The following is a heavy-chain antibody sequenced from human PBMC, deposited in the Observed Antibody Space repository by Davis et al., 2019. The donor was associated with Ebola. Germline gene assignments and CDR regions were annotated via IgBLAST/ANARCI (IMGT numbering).Heavy chain of an antibody. Sequence: GGSLRLSCAASGFTFSNYAMSWVRQAPGKGLEWISAISGSGDSTYYADSVKGRFTISRDNAKNSLYLQMNSLRDEDTAVYYCARYDGMDVWGKGTTVTVSS. J-gene: IGHJ6*04. D-gene: IGHD2-15*01. CDR3: ARYDGMDV. V-gene: IGHV3-23*01. CDR2: ISGSGDST. CDR1: GFTFSNYA.